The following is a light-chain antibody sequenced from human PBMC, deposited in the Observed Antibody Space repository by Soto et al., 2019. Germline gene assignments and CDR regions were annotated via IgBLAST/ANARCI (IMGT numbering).Light chain of an antibody. CDR1: QSVSSSY. Sequence: LLTPSPGTLSLSPGERASLSGRVSQSVSSSYLAWYQQKPGQAPRLLIYGASSRATGIPDRFSGSGSGTDFTLTISRLEPEDFAVYYCQQYGSSPRTFGQGTKVDIK. CDR2: GAS. CDR3: QQYGSSPRT. J-gene: IGKJ1*01. V-gene: IGKV3-20*01.